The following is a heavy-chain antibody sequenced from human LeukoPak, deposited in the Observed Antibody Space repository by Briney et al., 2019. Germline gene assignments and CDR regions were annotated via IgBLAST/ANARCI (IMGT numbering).Heavy chain of an antibody. CDR3: ARQGRGYYGMDV. D-gene: IGHD3-10*01. CDR2: IYYSGST. V-gene: IGHV4-39*01. Sequence: SETLSLTCTVSGGSISSSSYYWGWIRQPPGKGLEWIGSIYYSGSTYYNPSLKSRVTISVDTSKNQFSLRLSSVTAADTAVYYCARQGRGYYGMDVWGQGTTVTVSS. J-gene: IGHJ6*02. CDR1: GGSISSSSYY.